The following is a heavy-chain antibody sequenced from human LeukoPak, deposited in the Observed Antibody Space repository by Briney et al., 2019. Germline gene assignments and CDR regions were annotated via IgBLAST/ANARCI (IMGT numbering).Heavy chain of an antibody. Sequence: GGSLRLSCAASGFTFSSYAMSWVRQAPGKGLEWVSAISGSGGSTHYADSVKGRFTISRDNSKNTLYLQMNSLRAEDTAVYYCAKLMTGNDAFDIWGQGTMVTVSS. CDR3: AKLMTGNDAFDI. V-gene: IGHV3-23*01. CDR2: ISGSGGST. D-gene: IGHD3-9*01. J-gene: IGHJ3*02. CDR1: GFTFSSYA.